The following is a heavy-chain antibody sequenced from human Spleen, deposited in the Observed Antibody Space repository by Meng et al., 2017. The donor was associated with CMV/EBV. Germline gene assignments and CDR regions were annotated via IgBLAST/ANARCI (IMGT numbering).Heavy chain of an antibody. D-gene: IGHD6-19*01. CDR3: ARAAQSLVPQSIGFDS. Sequence: FINEGLSCLRQAPGQGREWMGWISAYNGNTNYAQHVQDRTTLTTDTSTSTAFMELRSLTSDDTAVYYSARAAQSLVPQSIGFDSWGQGALVTVSS. V-gene: IGHV1-18*01. CDR2: ISAYNGNT. CDR1: FINEG. J-gene: IGHJ4*02.